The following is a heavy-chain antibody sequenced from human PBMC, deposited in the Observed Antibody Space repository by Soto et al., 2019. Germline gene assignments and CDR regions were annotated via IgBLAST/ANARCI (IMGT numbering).Heavy chain of an antibody. J-gene: IGHJ5*02. CDR2: IYSTVSS. D-gene: IGHD1-26*01. Sequence: SETLSLTCTVSGDSLSLYYWSWIRLSPGKGLEWIGYIYSTVSSNQNPSLRDRVAVSADASKNQFYLTLTSMTAADTAVYYCARGERKVNWRPYFDTWGQGIQVTVSS. V-gene: IGHV4-59*01. CDR1: GDSLSLYY. CDR3: ARGERKVNWRPYFDT.